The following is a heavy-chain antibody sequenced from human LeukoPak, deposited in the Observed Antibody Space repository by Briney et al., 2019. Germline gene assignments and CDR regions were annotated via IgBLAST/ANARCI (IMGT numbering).Heavy chain of an antibody. J-gene: IGHJ6*03. CDR3: ARFYYYYYYMDI. CDR1: GGSISTYY. V-gene: IGHV4-59*01. CDR2: SHYSGST. Sequence: SETLSLTCTVSGGSISTYYWSWIRQPPGKGLEWIGCSHYSGSTNYNPSLKSRVTISVDTSKNQFSLKLSSVTAADTAVYYCARFYYYYYYMDIWGKGTTVTVSS.